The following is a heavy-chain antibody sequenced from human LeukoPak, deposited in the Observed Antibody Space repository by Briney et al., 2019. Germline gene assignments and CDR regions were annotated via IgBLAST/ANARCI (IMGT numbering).Heavy chain of an antibody. CDR3: AKGDKPVIAMVKFDY. J-gene: IGHJ4*02. CDR1: GFTFSSYE. Sequence: GGSLRLSCAASGFTFSSYEMNWVRQAPGKGLEWVSGISGSGTNTYYADSVKGRFTISRDNSKNTLYMQMNSLRAEDTAVYYCAKGDKPVIAMVKFDYWGQGTLVTVSS. CDR2: ISGSGTNT. D-gene: IGHD5-18*01. V-gene: IGHV3-23*01.